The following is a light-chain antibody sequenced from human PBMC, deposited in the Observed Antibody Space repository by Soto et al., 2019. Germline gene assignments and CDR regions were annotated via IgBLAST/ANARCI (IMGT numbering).Light chain of an antibody. J-gene: IGKJ4*01. Sequence: DIQMTQSPSSLSASLGDRVTITCRASQGIGVYLAWFQQKPGKVPKLLIYAASALQSGVPSRFSGSGSGTDFTLTISSLQPEEFATYYGQKYNSAPLTFGGGTKVEIK. CDR2: AAS. V-gene: IGKV1-27*01. CDR1: QGIGVY. CDR3: QKYNSAPLT.